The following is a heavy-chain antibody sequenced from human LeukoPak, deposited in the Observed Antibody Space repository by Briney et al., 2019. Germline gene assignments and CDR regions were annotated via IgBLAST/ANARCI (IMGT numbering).Heavy chain of an antibody. CDR2: IYYLGST. CDR1: GGSISSYY. Sequence: PSETLSLTCTVSGGSISSYYWSWIRQTPGKGLEWIGYIYYLGSTSYSPSLKSRITISVDTPKNQFSLRLTSVTAADTAVYYRARHVYPGRSPKPPPFEIWGQGTMVTVSS. D-gene: IGHD5/OR15-5a*01. V-gene: IGHV4-59*08. J-gene: IGHJ3*02. CDR3: ARHVYPGRSPKPPPFEI.